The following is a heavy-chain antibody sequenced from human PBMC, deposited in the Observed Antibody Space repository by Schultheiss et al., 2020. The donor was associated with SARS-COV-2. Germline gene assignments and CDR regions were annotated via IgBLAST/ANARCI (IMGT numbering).Heavy chain of an antibody. V-gene: IGHV5-51*01. Sequence: GESLKISCKASGYSFTSYWIGWVRQMPGKGLEWMGIIYPADSDTRYSPSFQGQVTISADRSISTAYLQWSSLKASDTAMYYCARLRSHGGPHFDYWGQGTLVTVSS. J-gene: IGHJ4*02. CDR3: ARLRSHGGPHFDY. CDR1: GYSFTSYW. D-gene: IGHD3-16*01. CDR2: IYPADSDT.